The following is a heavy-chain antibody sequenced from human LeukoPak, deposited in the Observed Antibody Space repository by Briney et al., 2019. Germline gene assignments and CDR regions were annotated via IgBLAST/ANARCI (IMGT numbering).Heavy chain of an antibody. D-gene: IGHD1-26*01. CDR3: ARGGGNYYMDV. J-gene: IGHJ6*03. CDR1: GASFSGYY. V-gene: IGHV4-34*01. Sequence: SEILSLTCAVSGASFSGYYWSWIRQPPGKGLEWIGEINHRGSTNYNPSLKSRVTISVDTSKNQSSLKLSSVTAADTAVYYCARGGGNYYMDVWNKGTTVTVSS. CDR2: INHRGST.